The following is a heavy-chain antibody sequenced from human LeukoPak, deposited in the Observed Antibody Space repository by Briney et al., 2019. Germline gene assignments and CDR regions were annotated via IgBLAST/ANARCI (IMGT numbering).Heavy chain of an antibody. J-gene: IGHJ4*02. CDR2: IYYSGST. Sequence: SETLSLTCTVSGGSISSSSYYWGWIRQPPGKGLEWIGSIYYSGSTYYNPSLKSRVTISVDTSKNQFSLKLSSVTAADTAVYYCARVRAVAAHFDYWGQGTLVTVSS. V-gene: IGHV4-39*07. CDR3: ARVRAVAAHFDY. D-gene: IGHD6-19*01. CDR1: GGSISSSSYY.